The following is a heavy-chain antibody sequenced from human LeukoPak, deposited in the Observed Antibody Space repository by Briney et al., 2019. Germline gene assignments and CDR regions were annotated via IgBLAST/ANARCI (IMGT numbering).Heavy chain of an antibody. D-gene: IGHD5-18*01. CDR2: ISSSGNTI. CDR3: SRLRGYSYGYADY. Sequence: GGSLRLSCAASGFTFSSYSMNWVRQAPGKGREWVSYISSSGNTINHADSVKGRFTISRDNAKNSLYLQMNSLRAEDTAVYYCSRLRGYSYGYADYWGQGTLVTVSS. J-gene: IGHJ4*02. V-gene: IGHV3-48*04. CDR1: GFTFSSYS.